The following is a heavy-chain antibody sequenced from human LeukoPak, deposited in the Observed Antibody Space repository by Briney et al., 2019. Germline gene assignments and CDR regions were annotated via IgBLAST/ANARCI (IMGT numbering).Heavy chain of an antibody. CDR2: IHTGGTI. Sequence: GGSLRLSCAASGFTVSSNYMSWVRQAPGKGLEWVSIIHTGGTIYYADSVKGRFTISRDISKNMLFLQMNSLRAEDTAVYYCARVLAGSAFDIWSQGTMVIVSS. CDR3: ARVLAGSAFDI. J-gene: IGHJ3*02. V-gene: IGHV3-53*01. CDR1: GFTVSSNY. D-gene: IGHD1-1*01.